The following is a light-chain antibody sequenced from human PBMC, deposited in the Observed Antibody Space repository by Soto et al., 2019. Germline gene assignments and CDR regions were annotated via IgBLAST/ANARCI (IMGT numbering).Light chain of an antibody. CDR1: QSISTW. Sequence: DIQMTQSPSTVSASVGDRVTITCRASQSISTWLAWYQQKPGKAPNLLIYDASTLESGGPPGFSGSGSGTEFTLTISSLQPDDSATYFCQQYNNYRYTVGQGTEVDIX. V-gene: IGKV1-5*01. J-gene: IGKJ2*01. CDR3: QQYNNYRYT. CDR2: DAS.